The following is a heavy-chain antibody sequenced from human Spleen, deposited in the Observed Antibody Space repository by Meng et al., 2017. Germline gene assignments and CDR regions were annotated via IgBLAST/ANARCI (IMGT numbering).Heavy chain of an antibody. Sequence: GGSLRLSCVGSGFTIRTYGMHWVRQAPGKGLEWLALIWFDGSDKKYADSVEGRFTISKDDSKNTLYLQMNSLRVEDTAVYYCARRTYIVEETVIRSGPFDYWGQGTLVTVSS. CDR1: GFTIRTYG. V-gene: IGHV3-33*01. CDR2: IWFDGSDK. J-gene: IGHJ4*02. CDR3: ARRTYIVEETVIRSGPFDY. D-gene: IGHD2-21*02.